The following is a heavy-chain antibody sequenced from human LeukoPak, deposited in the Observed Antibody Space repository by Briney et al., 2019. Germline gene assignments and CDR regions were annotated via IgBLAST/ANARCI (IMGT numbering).Heavy chain of an antibody. Sequence: GRSLRLSCAASGFTFSSYGMHWVRQAPGKGLEWVAVIWYDGSNKYYADSVKGRFTISRDNSKNTLYPQMNSLRAEDTAVYYCAKVGSTGTTSPFDYWGQGTLVTVSS. CDR2: IWYDGSNK. D-gene: IGHD1-7*01. J-gene: IGHJ4*02. CDR3: AKVGSTGTTSPFDY. V-gene: IGHV3-33*06. CDR1: GFTFSSYG.